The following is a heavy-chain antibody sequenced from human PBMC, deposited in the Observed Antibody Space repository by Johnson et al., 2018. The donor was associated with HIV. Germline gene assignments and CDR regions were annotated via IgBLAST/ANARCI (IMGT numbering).Heavy chain of an antibody. V-gene: IGHV3-11*04. Sequence: QVQLVESGGGVVQPGRSLRLSCAASGFTFSDYYMSWIRQAPGKGLEWVSYISSSGSTIYYADSVKGRFTISRDNSKNPLYLQMNSLRAEDTAVYYFARDWRGDSSGYYYFFSCDIWGQGTMVTVSS. CDR3: ARDWRGDSSGYYYFFSCDI. CDR2: ISSSGSTI. J-gene: IGHJ3*02. D-gene: IGHD3-22*01. CDR1: GFTFSDYY.